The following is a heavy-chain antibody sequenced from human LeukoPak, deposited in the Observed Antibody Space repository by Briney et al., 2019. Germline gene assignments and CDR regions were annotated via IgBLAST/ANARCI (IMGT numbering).Heavy chain of an antibody. CDR3: AKDDYVWGSYRYYFDY. D-gene: IGHD3-16*02. V-gene: IGHV3-23*01. CDR1: GFTFSSYG. CDR2: ISGSGGST. Sequence: GGSLRLSCAASGFTFSSYGMSWVRQAPGKGLEWVSAISGSGGSTYYADPVKGRFTISRDNSKNTLYLQMTRLRAEDPAVYYCAKDDYVWGSYRYYFDYWGQGTLVTVSS. J-gene: IGHJ4*02.